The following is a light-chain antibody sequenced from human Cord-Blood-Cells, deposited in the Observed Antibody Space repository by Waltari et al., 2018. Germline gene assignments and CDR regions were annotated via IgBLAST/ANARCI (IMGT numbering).Light chain of an antibody. V-gene: IGLV8-61*01. J-gene: IGLJ3*02. CDR1: SGSVSTSYY. CDR2: STN. CDR3: VLYMGSGIRV. Sequence: QTVVTQEPSFSVSPGGTVTLTCGLSSGSVSTSYYPSWYQQTPGQAPRTLIYSTNTRSSEVPDRFSGSILGNKAALTITGAQADDESDYYCVLYMGSGIRVFGGGTKLTVL.